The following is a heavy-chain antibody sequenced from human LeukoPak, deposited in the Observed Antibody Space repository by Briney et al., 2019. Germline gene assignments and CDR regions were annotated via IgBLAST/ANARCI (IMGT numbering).Heavy chain of an antibody. CDR1: GFTSSSYG. V-gene: IGHV3-30*03. J-gene: IGHJ6*02. CDR3: ARDRSPSPYYYYYGLDV. CDR2: ISYDGSNK. Sequence: GRSLRLSCAASGFTSSSYGMHWVRQAPGKGLEWVAVISYDGSNKYYADSVKGRFTISRDNSKNTLYLQMNSLRAEDTAVYYCARDRSPSPYYYYYGLDVWGQGTTVAVSS.